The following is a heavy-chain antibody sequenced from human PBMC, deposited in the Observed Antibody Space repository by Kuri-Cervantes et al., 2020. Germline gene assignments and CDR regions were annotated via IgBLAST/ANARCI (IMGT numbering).Heavy chain of an antibody. Sequence: GSLRLSCTVSGGSISSYYWSWIRQPPGKGLEWIGYIYYSGSTNYDPSLKSRVTISVDTSKNQFSLKLSSVTAADTAVYYCARRYYDFWSGYPRVGWFDPWGQGTLVTVSS. J-gene: IGHJ5*02. CDR1: GGSISSYY. CDR2: IYYSGST. V-gene: IGHV4-59*08. D-gene: IGHD3-3*01. CDR3: ARRYYDFWSGYPRVGWFDP.